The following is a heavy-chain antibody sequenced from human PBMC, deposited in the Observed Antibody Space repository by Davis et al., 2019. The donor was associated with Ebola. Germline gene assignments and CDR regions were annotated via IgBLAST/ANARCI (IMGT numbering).Heavy chain of an antibody. Sequence: PGGSLRLFCAASGFIFRIYDMHWVRHVPGNGLEWVSSICTAGDTYYPGSVKGRFTISRENVKNSLYLQMNSLRAGDTAVYYCARAIFGGVSMDFWGQGTTVTVSS. CDR3: ARAIFGGVSMDF. V-gene: IGHV3-13*01. CDR1: GFIFRIYD. D-gene: IGHD3-3*01. CDR2: ICTAGDT. J-gene: IGHJ6*02.